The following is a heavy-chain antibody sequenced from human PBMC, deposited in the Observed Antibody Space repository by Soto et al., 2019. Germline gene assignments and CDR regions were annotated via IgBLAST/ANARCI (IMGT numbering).Heavy chain of an antibody. V-gene: IGHV5-10-1*01. CDR1: GYSFTSYW. CDR2: IDPSDSYT. Sequence: PGESLKISCKGSGYSFTSYWISWVRQMPGKGLEWMGRIDPSDSYTNYSPSFQGHVTISADKSISTAYLQWSSLKASDTAMYYCARLRYSSGWHQAFDIWGQGTMVTVSS. J-gene: IGHJ3*02. CDR3: ARLRYSSGWHQAFDI. D-gene: IGHD6-19*01.